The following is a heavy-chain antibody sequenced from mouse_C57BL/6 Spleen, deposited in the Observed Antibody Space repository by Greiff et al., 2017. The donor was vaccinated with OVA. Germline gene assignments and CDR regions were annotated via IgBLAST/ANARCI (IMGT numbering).Heavy chain of an antibody. CDR1: GYTFTSYW. V-gene: IGHV1-50*01. CDR3: AKSNNYFDY. Sequence: QVQLQQPGAELVKPGASVKLSCKASGYTFTSYWMQWVKQRPGQGLEWIGEIDPSDSYPNYNQKFKGKATLTVDTSSITTYMQLSSLTSEDAAVYSCAKSNNYFDYWGQGTTLTVSS. J-gene: IGHJ2*01. D-gene: IGHD2-5*01. CDR2: IDPSDSYP.